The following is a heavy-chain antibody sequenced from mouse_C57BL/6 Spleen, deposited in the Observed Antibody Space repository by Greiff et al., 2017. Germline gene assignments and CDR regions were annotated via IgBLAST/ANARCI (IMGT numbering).Heavy chain of an antibody. J-gene: IGHJ1*03. CDR1: GFTFTDYY. Sequence: EVKVVESGGGLVQPGGSLSLSCAASGFTFTDYYMSWVRQPPGQALEWLGFIRNKANGYTTEYSASVKGRFTISRDNSPSILYLQMNALRAEDSATYYCARYGGTYWYFDVWGTGTTVTVSS. D-gene: IGHD2-14*01. V-gene: IGHV7-3*01. CDR2: IRNKANGYTT. CDR3: ARYGGTYWYFDV.